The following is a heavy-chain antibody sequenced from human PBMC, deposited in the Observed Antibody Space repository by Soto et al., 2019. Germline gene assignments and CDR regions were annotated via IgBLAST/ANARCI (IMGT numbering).Heavy chain of an antibody. D-gene: IGHD2-2*01. J-gene: IGHJ6*02. CDR2: IYYSGTT. V-gene: IGHV4-39*01. Sequence: QLQLQESGPGLVKPSETLSLTCTVSSASISSSSYTWGCIRQPPGKGLEWIGSIYYSGTTYYNPSLNSRVTVSVVTSKNQFSLKVTSVTAADTAVYYCARLHGYCISSSCHGHYAMDVWGQGTTVTVSS. CDR1: SASISSSSYT. CDR3: ARLHGYCISSSCHGHYAMDV.